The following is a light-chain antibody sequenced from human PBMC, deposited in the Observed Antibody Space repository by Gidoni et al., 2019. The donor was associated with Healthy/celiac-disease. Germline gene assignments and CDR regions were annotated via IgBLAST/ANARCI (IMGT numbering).Light chain of an antibody. CDR3: QQSDSTPRS. CDR2: AAS. J-gene: IGKJ2*04. Sequence: DIQMTQSPSSLSASVGDRVTITCRASQNMSSYLNWYQQKPGKAPKLLIYAASSLQSGVPSRFSGSGAGTDFTLTISSLQPEDFATYYCQQSDSTPRSFXQXTKLEIK. CDR1: QNMSSY. V-gene: IGKV1-39*01.